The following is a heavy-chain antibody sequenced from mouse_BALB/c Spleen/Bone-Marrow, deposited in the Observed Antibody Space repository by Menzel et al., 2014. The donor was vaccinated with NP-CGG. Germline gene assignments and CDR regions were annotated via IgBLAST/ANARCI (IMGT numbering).Heavy chain of an antibody. V-gene: IGHV1-82*01. CDR3: ARHAYGNSYWYFDV. CDR2: IYPGDGDT. J-gene: IGHJ1*01. D-gene: IGHD2-1*01. CDR1: GYAFSSSW. Sequence: VQLQQSGPELVKPGASVKISRKASGYAFSSSWMNWVKQRPGQGLEWIGRIYPGDGDTNYNGKFKGKATLTADKSSSTAYMQLSSLTSVDSAVYFCARHAYGNSYWYFDVWGAGTTVTVSS.